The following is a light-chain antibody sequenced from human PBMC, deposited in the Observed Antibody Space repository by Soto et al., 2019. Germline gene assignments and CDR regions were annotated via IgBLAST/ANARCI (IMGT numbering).Light chain of an antibody. CDR2: GAS. J-gene: IGKJ4*01. CDR1: QSGSSSY. V-gene: IGKV3-20*01. Sequence: EIVLTQSPGTLSLSPGERATLSCRASQSGSSSYLAWYQQKPGQAPRLLIYGASSRATGIPDRFSGSGSGTDFTLTISRLEPVDFAVYYCQLYGSARRLTFGGGTKVEIK. CDR3: QLYGSARRLT.